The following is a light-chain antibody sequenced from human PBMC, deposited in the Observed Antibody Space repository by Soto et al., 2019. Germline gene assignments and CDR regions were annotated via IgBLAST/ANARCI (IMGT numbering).Light chain of an antibody. CDR2: SAS. V-gene: IGKV1-6*01. CDR3: LHDYNIPRT. J-gene: IGKJ1*01. CDR1: QGIRRD. Sequence: AIQMTQSPSSLSASVGDTVTITCRASQGIRRDLSWYQQKPGKAPNLLIYSASELQNGVPSRFRGSGSGTDFTLTISGLQPEDFVTYYCLHDYNIPRTFGQGTKVEI.